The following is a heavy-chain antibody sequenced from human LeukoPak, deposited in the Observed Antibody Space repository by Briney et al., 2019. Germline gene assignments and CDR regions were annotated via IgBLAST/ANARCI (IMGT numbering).Heavy chain of an antibody. CDR2: ISSSSSYI. V-gene: IGHV3-21*01. CDR3: ARVKTEYGMDV. Sequence: PGRSLRLSCTASGFTFSSYGMHWVRQAPGKGLEWVSSISSSSSYIYYADSVKGRFTISRDNAKNSLYLQMNSLRAEDTAVYYCARVKTEYGMDVWGQGTTVTVSS. J-gene: IGHJ6*02. CDR1: GFTFSSYG.